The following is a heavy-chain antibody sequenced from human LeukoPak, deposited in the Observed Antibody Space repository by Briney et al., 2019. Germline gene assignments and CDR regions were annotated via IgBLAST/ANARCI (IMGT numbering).Heavy chain of an antibody. CDR2: MSGSGGRT. CDR3: ANDPDDTYSRDYYYFDY. J-gene: IGHJ4*02. D-gene: IGHD6-25*01. V-gene: IGHV3-23*01. Sequence: GGSLRLSCAAFGFTFSNYAMSWVRQAPGKGLEWVSAMSGSGGRTYYADSVKGRFTISRDNSKNTLYLQMNSLRAEDTAIYYCANDPDDTYSRDYYYFDYWGQGTLVTVSS. CDR1: GFTFSNYA.